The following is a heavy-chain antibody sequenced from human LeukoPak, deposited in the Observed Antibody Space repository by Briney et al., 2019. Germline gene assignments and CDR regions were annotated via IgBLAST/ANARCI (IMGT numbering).Heavy chain of an antibody. CDR1: GFTFSNYW. CDR3: ARDRQIAY. J-gene: IGHJ4*02. Sequence: QSGGSRRLSCAASGFTFSNYWLTWVRQAPGQGLEWVANIKQDGSEKHYVDSVKGRFTISRDNAKNSLYLQMNSLRAEDTAVYYCARDRQIAYWGQGTLVTVSS. V-gene: IGHV3-7*01. CDR2: IKQDGSEK.